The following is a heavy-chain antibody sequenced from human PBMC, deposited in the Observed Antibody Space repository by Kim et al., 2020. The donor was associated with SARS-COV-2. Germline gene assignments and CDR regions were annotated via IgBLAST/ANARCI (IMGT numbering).Heavy chain of an antibody. CDR1: GGSISSYY. CDR2: IYYSGST. Sequence: SETLSLTCTVSGGSISSYYWSWIRQPPGKGLEWIGYIYYSGSTNYNPSLKSRVTISVDTSKNQFSLKLSSVTAADTAVYYCASGTPYCSGGSCSRRKYYGMDVWGQGTTVTVSS. D-gene: IGHD2-15*01. V-gene: IGHV4-59*01. J-gene: IGHJ6*02. CDR3: ASGTPYCSGGSCSRRKYYGMDV.